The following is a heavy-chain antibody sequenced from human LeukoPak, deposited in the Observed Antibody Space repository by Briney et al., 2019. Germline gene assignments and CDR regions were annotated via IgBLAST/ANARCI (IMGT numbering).Heavy chain of an antibody. V-gene: IGHV1-18*01. CDR1: GYTFINYG. Sequence: ASVKVSCKASGYTFINYGINWVRQAPGQGLEWMGWISAYNGNTNYAQSLQGRVTMTTDTSTSTVYMEMRSLTSDDTAVYYCARSLYGDYAYPGDYWGQGTLVTVSS. CDR3: ARSLYGDYAYPGDY. J-gene: IGHJ4*02. CDR2: ISAYNGNT. D-gene: IGHD4-17*01.